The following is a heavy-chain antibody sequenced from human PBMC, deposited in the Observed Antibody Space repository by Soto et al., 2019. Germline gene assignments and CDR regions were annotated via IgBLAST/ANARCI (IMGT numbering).Heavy chain of an antibody. CDR1: GGSISSGGYY. V-gene: IGHV4-31*03. CDR3: ARAIGSWYQY. J-gene: IGHJ4*02. Sequence: PSETLSLTCTVSGGSISSGGYYWSWIRQRPGKGLERIGYIYYSGSTYYNPSLKSRVTISVDTSKNQFSLKLSSVTAADTAVYYCARAIGSWYQYWGQGTLVTVSS. CDR2: IYYSGST. D-gene: IGHD6-13*01.